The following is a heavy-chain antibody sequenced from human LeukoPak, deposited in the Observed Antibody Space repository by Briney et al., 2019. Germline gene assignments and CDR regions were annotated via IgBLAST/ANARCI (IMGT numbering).Heavy chain of an antibody. V-gene: IGHV3-53*01. CDR1: GFTFSSYG. J-gene: IGHJ4*02. Sequence: GGSLRLSCAASGFTFSSYGMHWVRRAPGKELEWVSVIYGVDGTSYADSVKGRFTISRDNSKNTVYLQMNSLRVEDTALYYCASDLIYWGQGTLVTVSS. CDR3: ASDLIY. CDR2: IYGVDGT.